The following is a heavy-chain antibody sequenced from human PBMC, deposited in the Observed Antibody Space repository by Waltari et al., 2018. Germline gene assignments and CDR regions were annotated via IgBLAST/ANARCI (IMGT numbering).Heavy chain of an antibody. V-gene: IGHV3-33*01. Sequence: QVQLVESGGGVVQSGRSLRLSCVGSGFTFTNHGMNWVRQAPGKWREWVAVIWYDGSNKNYVDSVKGRFTISRDNSKNTMYLEMNRLRAEDTAVYFCARGDGGSGLGASDIWGQGTMVTVSS. CDR1: GFTFTNHG. CDR3: ARGDGGSGLGASDI. D-gene: IGHD3-3*01. CDR2: IWYDGSNK. J-gene: IGHJ3*02.